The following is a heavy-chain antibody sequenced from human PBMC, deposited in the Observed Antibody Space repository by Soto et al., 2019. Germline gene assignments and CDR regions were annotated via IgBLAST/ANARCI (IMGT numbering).Heavy chain of an antibody. V-gene: IGHV1-69*13. CDR1: GGTFSSYR. CDR3: VRDSVAKLSSS. D-gene: IGHD6-13*01. CDR2: IVPIYRTA. Sequence: SVKVSCKASGGTFSSYRLHWVRQAPGQGLEWVCVIVPIYRTADYAQKFQGRVTITADESARTSYMELRSLKSQDTAVYYCVRDSVAKLSSSGGQGTLVTVSS. J-gene: IGHJ4*02.